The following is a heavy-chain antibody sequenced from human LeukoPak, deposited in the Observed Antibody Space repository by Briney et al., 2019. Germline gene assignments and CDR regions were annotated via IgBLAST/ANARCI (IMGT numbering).Heavy chain of an antibody. D-gene: IGHD3-16*01. CDR2: MNQDGSAK. V-gene: IGHV3-7*01. CDR1: GFTFSDSW. Sequence: GGSLRLSCAASGFTFSDSWMSWVRLAPGQGLEWVANMNQDGSAKGYVDSVKGRFTISRDNARNSLYLQMSSLRPEDTAVYYCATYTHWVAGDVWGQGTTVTVSS. J-gene: IGHJ6*02. CDR3: ATYTHWVAGDV.